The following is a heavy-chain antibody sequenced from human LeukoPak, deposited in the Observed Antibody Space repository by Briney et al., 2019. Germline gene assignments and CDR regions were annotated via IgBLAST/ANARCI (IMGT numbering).Heavy chain of an antibody. V-gene: IGHV4-59*01. Sequence: SETLSLTCTVSGGSISTYYWSWIRQPPGKGLEWIGYIYYSGSTNYNPSLKSRVTLSVDTSKNQFSLNLSSVTAADTAVYYCARAPQYYDSSGYYYYYMDVWGQGTMVTVSS. D-gene: IGHD3-22*01. CDR2: IYYSGST. CDR3: ARAPQYYDSSGYYYYYMDV. J-gene: IGHJ6*03. CDR1: GGSISTYY.